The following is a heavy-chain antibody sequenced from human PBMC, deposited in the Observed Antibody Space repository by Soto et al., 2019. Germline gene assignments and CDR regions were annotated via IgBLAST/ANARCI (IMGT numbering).Heavy chain of an antibody. CDR2: IKSKTDGGTT. Sequence: EVQLVESGGGLVKPGGSLRLSCAASGFTFSNAWMNWVRQAPGKGLEWVGRIKSKTDGGTTDYAAPVKGRFTISRDDSKNTLYLQMNSLKTEDTAVYYCTTDISLVVVTAIQSDYYYYGMDVWGQGTTVTVSS. CDR1: GFTFSNAW. D-gene: IGHD2-21*02. V-gene: IGHV3-15*07. CDR3: TTDISLVVVTAIQSDYYYYGMDV. J-gene: IGHJ6*02.